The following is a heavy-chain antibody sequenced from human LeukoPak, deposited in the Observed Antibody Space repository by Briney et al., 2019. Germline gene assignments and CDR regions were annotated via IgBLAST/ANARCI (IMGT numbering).Heavy chain of an antibody. CDR1: GFTFSSYA. CDR3: AKAETTAYYYDSSGYDY. J-gene: IGHJ4*02. D-gene: IGHD3-22*01. CDR2: ISGSGGST. V-gene: IGHV3-23*01. Sequence: GGSLRLSCAASGFTFSSYAMSWVRQAPGKGLEWVSAISGSGGSTYYADTVKGRFTISRDNSKNTLYLQMNSLRAEDTAVYYCAKAETTAYYYDSSGYDYWGQGTLVTVSS.